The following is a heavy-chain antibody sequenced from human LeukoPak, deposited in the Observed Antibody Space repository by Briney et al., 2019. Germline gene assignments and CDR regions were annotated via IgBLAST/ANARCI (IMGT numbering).Heavy chain of an antibody. CDR1: GGSISSSNW. V-gene: IGHV4-4*02. CDR3: ARLSSGYYYVVS. CDR2: IYHSGSI. J-gene: IGHJ4*02. Sequence: PSGTLSLTCAVSGGSISSSNWWSWVRRPPGKGLEWIGDIYHSGSINYNPSLKRRVTTSVDKSKTQFSLNLRSVTAADTAVYFCARLSSGYYYVVSWGQGTLVTVSS. D-gene: IGHD3-22*01.